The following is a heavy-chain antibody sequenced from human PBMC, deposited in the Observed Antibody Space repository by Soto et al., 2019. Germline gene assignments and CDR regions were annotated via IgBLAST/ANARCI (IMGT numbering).Heavy chain of an antibody. CDR2: IYDSGNT. V-gene: IGHV4-59*03. D-gene: IGHD2-2*01. CDR3: VSSRAAIYGDAFDV. Sequence: VQLQESGPGLVKPSETLSLTCSVSGDSISSYFRNWIRQPPGKGLEWIGCIYDSGNTDYTPSLKSRVTMSLSTSKNQFSLNLSSVTAADTAVYYCVSSRAAIYGDAFDVWGQGTMVTVSS. J-gene: IGHJ3*01. CDR1: GDSISSYF.